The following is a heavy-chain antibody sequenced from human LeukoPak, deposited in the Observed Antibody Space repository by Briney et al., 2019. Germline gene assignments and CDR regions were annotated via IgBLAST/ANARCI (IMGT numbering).Heavy chain of an antibody. CDR1: GVTFSSYA. Sequence: GRSLRLSCAASGVTFSSYAMHWVRQAPGKGLEWVAVISYDGSNKYYADSVKGRFTISRDNSKNTLYLQMNSLRAEDTAVYYCARRGAHDAFAIWGQGTMVTVSS. CDR3: ARRGAHDAFAI. V-gene: IGHV3-30-3*01. D-gene: IGHD3-10*01. CDR2: ISYDGSNK. J-gene: IGHJ3*02.